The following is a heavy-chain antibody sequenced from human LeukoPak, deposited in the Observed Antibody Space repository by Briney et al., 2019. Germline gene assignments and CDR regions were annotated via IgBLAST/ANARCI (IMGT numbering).Heavy chain of an antibody. CDR1: GCSFTGYY. CDR2: INPNSGGI. D-gene: IGHD5-18*01. J-gene: IGHJ4*02. V-gene: IGHV1-2*06. CDR3: ARENLRGYTSFDY. Sequence: ASVKDSCKASGCSFTGYYMHGVRQPPCQGPEWMGRINPNSGGIDSAQKFQGMVTMTRDTSFSTAYMELSRLRSDDTAIYYCARENLRGYTSFDYWGQGALVTVSS.